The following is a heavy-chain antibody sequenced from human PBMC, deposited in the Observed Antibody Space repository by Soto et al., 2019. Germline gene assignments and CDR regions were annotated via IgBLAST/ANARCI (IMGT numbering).Heavy chain of an antibody. CDR3: AKDRSRYSSSWYGNFDY. CDR2: ISWNSGSI. Sequence: GGSLRLSCAASGFTFDDYAMHWVRQAPGKGLEWVSGISWNSGSIGYADSVKGRFTISRDNAKNSLYLQMNSLRAEDTALYYCAKDRSRYSSSWYGNFDYWGQGTLVTVSS. CDR1: GFTFDDYA. V-gene: IGHV3-9*01. D-gene: IGHD6-13*01. J-gene: IGHJ4*02.